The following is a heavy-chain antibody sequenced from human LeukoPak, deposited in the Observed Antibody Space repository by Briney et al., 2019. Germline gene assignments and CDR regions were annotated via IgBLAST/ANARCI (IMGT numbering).Heavy chain of an antibody. Sequence: PSETLSLTCAVYGGSFSGYYWTWIRQPAGQGLEWIGRIYTSGSTNSNPSLKSRVTISVDTSKNQFSLKLSSVTAADTAVYYCASERGDWGQGTLVTVSS. CDR2: IYTSGST. CDR1: GGSFSGYY. D-gene: IGHD3-16*01. J-gene: IGHJ4*02. CDR3: ASERGD. V-gene: IGHV4-59*10.